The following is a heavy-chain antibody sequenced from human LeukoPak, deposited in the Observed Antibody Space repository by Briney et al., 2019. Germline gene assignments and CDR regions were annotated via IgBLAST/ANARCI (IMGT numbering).Heavy chain of an antibody. CDR1: GFTFSSYE. Sequence: GGSLRLPCAASGFTFSSYEMNWVRQAPGKGLEWVSYISSSGSNIYYADSVKGRPTISRDKAKNSLYLQMNSVRAEDTAVYYCAGPGGSYSSGYLYWGQGTLVTVSS. CDR3: AGPGGSYSSGYLY. J-gene: IGHJ4*02. V-gene: IGHV3-48*03. CDR2: ISSSGSNI. D-gene: IGHD3-22*01.